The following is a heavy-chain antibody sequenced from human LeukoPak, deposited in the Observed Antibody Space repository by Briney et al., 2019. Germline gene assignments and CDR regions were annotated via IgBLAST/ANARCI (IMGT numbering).Heavy chain of an antibody. CDR3: AVGYCSSTSCYAMPGY. Sequence: PSETLSLTCTVSGGSISSSSYYWGWIRQPPGKGLEWIGSIYYSGSTYYNPSLKSRVTISVDTSKNQFSLKLSSVNDADTAVYYCAVGYCSSTSCYAMPGYWGQGTLVTVSS. J-gene: IGHJ4*02. V-gene: IGHV4-39*01. CDR1: GGSISSSSYY. D-gene: IGHD2-2*01. CDR2: IYYSGST.